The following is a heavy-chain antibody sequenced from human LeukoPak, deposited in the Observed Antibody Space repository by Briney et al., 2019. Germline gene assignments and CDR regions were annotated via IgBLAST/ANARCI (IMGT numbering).Heavy chain of an antibody. Sequence: GRSLRLSCAASGSTFSSYAMHWVRQAPGKGLEWVAVISYDGSNKYYADSVKGRFTISRDNSKNTLYLQMNSLRAEDTAVYYCARDHDYSLDYWGQGTLVTVSS. CDR2: ISYDGSNK. CDR1: GSTFSSYA. J-gene: IGHJ4*02. CDR3: ARDHDYSLDY. V-gene: IGHV3-30*01. D-gene: IGHD3-16*01.